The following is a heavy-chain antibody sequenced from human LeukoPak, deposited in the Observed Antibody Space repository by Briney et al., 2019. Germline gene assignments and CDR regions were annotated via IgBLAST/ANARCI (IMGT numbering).Heavy chain of an antibody. D-gene: IGHD3-10*01. CDR3: ARGHLWFGDKYHDAFDI. J-gene: IGHJ3*02. CDR1: GYTFTSYD. V-gene: IGHV1-8*01. CDR2: MNPNSGGGT. Sequence: ASVKVSCKASGYTFTSYDINWVRQAPGQGLEWMGWMNPNSGGGTSYAQKFQGRVTMTTDMSTSTVYMELSSLRSEDTAVYYCARGHLWFGDKYHDAFDIWGQGTMVTVSS.